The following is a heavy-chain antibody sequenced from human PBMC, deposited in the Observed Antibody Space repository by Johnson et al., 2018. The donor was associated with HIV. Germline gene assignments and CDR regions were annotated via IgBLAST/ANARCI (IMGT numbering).Heavy chain of an antibody. CDR3: ARAYIYGAFDI. V-gene: IGHV3-66*01. J-gene: IGHJ3*02. CDR2: IYSGGTT. D-gene: IGHD2/OR15-2a*01. Sequence: VQLVESGGGLVHPGGSLRLSCAASGFTVSSNYMNWVRQAPGKGLEWVSVIYSGGTTYCADSVKGRFTISRDNSKNTLYLQMNSLRAEDTAVYYCARAYIYGAFDIWGQGRVVTVSS. CDR1: GFTVSSNY.